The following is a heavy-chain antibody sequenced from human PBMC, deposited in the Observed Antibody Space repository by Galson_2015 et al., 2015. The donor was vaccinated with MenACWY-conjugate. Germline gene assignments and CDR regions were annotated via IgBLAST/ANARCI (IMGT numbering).Heavy chain of an antibody. D-gene: IGHD6-19*01. Sequence: PALVKPTQPLTLTCTFSGFSLSTSGMRVSWIRQPPGKALEWLARIDWDDDKFYSTSLKTRLTISKDTSKNQVVLTMTNMDPVDTATYYCARGYSSGWYGGYYFDYWGQGTLVTVSS. J-gene: IGHJ4*02. CDR1: GFSLSTSGMR. CDR2: IDWDDDK. V-gene: IGHV2-70*04. CDR3: ARGYSSGWYGGYYFDY.